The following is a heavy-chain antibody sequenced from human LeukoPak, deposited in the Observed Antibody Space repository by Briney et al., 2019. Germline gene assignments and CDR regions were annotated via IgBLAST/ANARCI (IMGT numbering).Heavy chain of an antibody. Sequence: PGGSLRLSCAASGFTFSSYAMSWVRQAPGKGLEWDSAISGSGGSTYYADSVKGRFTISRDNSKNTLYLQMNSLRAEDTAVYYCATRRVGATRIDYWGQGTLVTVSS. J-gene: IGHJ4*02. CDR2: ISGSGGST. V-gene: IGHV3-23*01. CDR1: GFTFSSYA. D-gene: IGHD1-26*01. CDR3: ATRRVGATRIDY.